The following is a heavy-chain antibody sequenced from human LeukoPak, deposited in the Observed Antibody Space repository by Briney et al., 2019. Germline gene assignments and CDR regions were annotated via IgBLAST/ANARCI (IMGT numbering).Heavy chain of an antibody. CDR2: TYYRSKWYN. CDR3: ARGEAFGIAVAGYAFDI. D-gene: IGHD6-19*01. CDR1: GDSVSSNSAA. V-gene: IGHV6-1*01. Sequence: SQTLSLTCAISGDSVSSNSAAWNWIRQSPSRGLEWRGRTYYRSKWYNDYAVSVKSRITINPDTSKNQFSLQLNSVTPEDTAVYYCARGEAFGIAVAGYAFDIWGQGTMVTVSS. J-gene: IGHJ3*02.